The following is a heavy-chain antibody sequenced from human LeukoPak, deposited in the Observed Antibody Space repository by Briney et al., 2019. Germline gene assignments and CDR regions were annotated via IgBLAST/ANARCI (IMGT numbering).Heavy chain of an antibody. V-gene: IGHV3-23*01. CDR1: GFTFSSYA. CDR2: ISGSGGST. CDR3: AKCIAVADNFDY. D-gene: IGHD6-19*01. Sequence: GGSLRLSCAASGFTFSSYAMSWVRQAPGKGLEWVSAISGSGGSTYHADSVKGRFTISRDNSKNTLYLQMNSLRAEDTAVYYCAKCIAVADNFDYWGQGTLVTVSS. J-gene: IGHJ4*02.